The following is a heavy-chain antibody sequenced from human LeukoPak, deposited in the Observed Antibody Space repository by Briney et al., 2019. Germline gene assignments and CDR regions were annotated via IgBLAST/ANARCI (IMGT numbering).Heavy chain of an antibody. J-gene: IGHJ4*02. CDR3: ARDSRYCSGGSCYSL. CDR1: GGSISSYY. Sequence: SETLSLTCTVSGGSISSYYWSWIRLPPGKGLEWIGYIYYSGSTNYNPSLKSRVTISVDTSKNQLSLKLSSVTAADTAVYYCARDSRYCSGGSCYSLWGQGTLVTVSP. V-gene: IGHV4-59*01. D-gene: IGHD2-15*01. CDR2: IYYSGST.